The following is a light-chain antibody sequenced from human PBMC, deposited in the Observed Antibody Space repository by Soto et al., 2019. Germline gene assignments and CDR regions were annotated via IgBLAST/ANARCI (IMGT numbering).Light chain of an antibody. CDR1: SRDGGGYNY. CDR2: DVS. Sequence: SALTQAASGSGAPGQSITISCTGTSRDGGGYNYFSWYQQPPGKAPKLMIYDVSNRPSGVSNRFSGSKSGNTASLTISGLQAEDEAYYYCSSYTSSSTRVFGTGTKVTVL. J-gene: IGLJ1*01. V-gene: IGLV2-14*01. CDR3: SSYTSSSTRV.